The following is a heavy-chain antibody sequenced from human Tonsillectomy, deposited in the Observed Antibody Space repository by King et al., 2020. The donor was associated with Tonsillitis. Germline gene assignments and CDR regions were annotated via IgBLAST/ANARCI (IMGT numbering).Heavy chain of an antibody. Sequence: QLVQSGGGLVKPGGSLRLSCAASGFTFSDYYMSWIRQAPGKGLEWVSYISSSGSTIYYAASVKGRFTISRDNAKNSLYLQMNRLRAEDTAVYYCAMRRVATRPLDYWGQGTLVTVSS. CDR3: AMRRVATRPLDY. CDR2: ISSSGSTI. D-gene: IGHD5-12*01. J-gene: IGHJ4*02. CDR1: GFTFSDYY. V-gene: IGHV3-11*01.